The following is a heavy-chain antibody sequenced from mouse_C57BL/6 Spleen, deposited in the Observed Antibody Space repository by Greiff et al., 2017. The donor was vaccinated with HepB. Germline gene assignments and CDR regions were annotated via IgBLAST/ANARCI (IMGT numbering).Heavy chain of an antibody. J-gene: IGHJ1*03. Sequence: EVNVVESGGGLVQPGGSLKLSCAASGFTFSDYGMAWVRQAPRKGPEWVAFISNLAYSIYYADTVTGRFTISRENAKNTLYLEMSSLRSEDTAMYYCASQGYYGSSHWYFDVWGTGTTVTVSS. CDR2: ISNLAYSI. CDR1: GFTFSDYG. V-gene: IGHV5-15*01. D-gene: IGHD1-1*01. CDR3: ASQGYYGSSHWYFDV.